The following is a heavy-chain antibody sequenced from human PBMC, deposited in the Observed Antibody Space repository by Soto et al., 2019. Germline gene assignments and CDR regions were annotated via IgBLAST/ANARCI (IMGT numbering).Heavy chain of an antibody. CDR3: AKGSLQWCSGYGPCYPLDL. J-gene: IGHJ5*02. CDR2: ITDSSDNS. CDR1: GFAFGNYA. V-gene: IGHV3-23*01. Sequence: GGSLRLSCVGTGFAFGNYAVTWVRQAPGKGLECISAITDSSDNSIYAGSVRGRFTMSRDNSNNVVYLQMNSLRVEDSARYYCAKGSLQWCSGYGPCYPLDLWGQGAPVTVSS. D-gene: IGHD4-4*01.